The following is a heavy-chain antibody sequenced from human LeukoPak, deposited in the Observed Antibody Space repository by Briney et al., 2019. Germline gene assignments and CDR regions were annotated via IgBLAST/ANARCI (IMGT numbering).Heavy chain of an antibody. CDR2: ISSSSSYI. CDR3: ARGEVVGTTTGVDY. V-gene: IGHV3-21*01. Sequence: GGSLRLCCAASGFTFSTYSMNWVRQAPGKGLEWVSSISSSSSYIFYADSVKGRFTISRDNAKNSLSLQMNNLRVEDTAVYYCARGEVVGTTTGVDYWGQGTLVTVSS. CDR1: GFTFSTYS. D-gene: IGHD1-26*01. J-gene: IGHJ4*02.